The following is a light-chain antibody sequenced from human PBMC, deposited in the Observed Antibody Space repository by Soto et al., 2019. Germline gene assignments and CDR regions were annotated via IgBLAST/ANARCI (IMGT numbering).Light chain of an antibody. J-gene: IGKJ1*01. V-gene: IGKV3-15*01. CDR1: QSISSY. Sequence: ELVMTQSPATLSVSPGDRATLSCRASQSISSYLAWYQQKPGQAPRLLIYGASSRATGIPARFSGSGSGTEFTLTVSSLQSEDFAIYYCQQYLQWPPTLGQGTKVDIK. CDR2: GAS. CDR3: QQYLQWPPT.